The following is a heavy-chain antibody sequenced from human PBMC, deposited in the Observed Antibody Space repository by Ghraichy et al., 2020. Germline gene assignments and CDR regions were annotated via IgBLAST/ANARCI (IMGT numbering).Heavy chain of an antibody. CDR2: ISSSGSTI. D-gene: IGHD3-22*01. CDR3: ARAAFQDMIVVVTPPDYFDY. J-gene: IGHJ4*02. V-gene: IGHV3-48*03. CDR1: GFTFSSYE. Sequence: GESLNISCAASGFTFSSYEMNWVRQAPGKGLEWVSYISSSGSTIYYADSVKGRFTISRDNAKNSLYLQMNSLRAEDTAVYYCARAAFQDMIVVVTPPDYFDYWGQGTLVTVSS.